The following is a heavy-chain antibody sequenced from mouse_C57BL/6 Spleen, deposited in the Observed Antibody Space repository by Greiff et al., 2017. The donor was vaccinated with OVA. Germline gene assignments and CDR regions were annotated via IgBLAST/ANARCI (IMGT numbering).Heavy chain of an antibody. J-gene: IGHJ1*03. Sequence: VKVVESGAELARPGASVKMSCKASGYTFTSYTMHWVKQRPGQGLEWIGYINPSSGYTKYNQKFKDKATLTADKSSSTAYMQLSSLTSEDSAVYYCAREEYFDVWGTGTTVTVSS. CDR1: GYTFTSYT. CDR2: INPSSGYT. CDR3: AREEYFDV. V-gene: IGHV1-4*01.